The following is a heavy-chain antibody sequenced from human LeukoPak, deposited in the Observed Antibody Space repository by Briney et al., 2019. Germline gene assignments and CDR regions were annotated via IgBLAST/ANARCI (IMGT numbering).Heavy chain of an antibody. J-gene: IGHJ4*02. CDR3: ARDHFASGWYQNFDY. D-gene: IGHD6-19*01. CDR2: ISAYNGNT. CDR1: GYTFTNYG. Sequence: ASVKVSCKTSGYTFTNYGITWVRQAPGQGLEWMGWISAYNGNTNYAQKLQGRVTMTRDTSISTAYMELSRLRSDDTAVYYCARDHFASGWYQNFDYWGQGTLVTVSS. V-gene: IGHV1-18*01.